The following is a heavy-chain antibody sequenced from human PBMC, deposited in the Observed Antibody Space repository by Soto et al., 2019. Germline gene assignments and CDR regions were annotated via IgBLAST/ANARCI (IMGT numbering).Heavy chain of an antibody. V-gene: IGHV3-66*01. D-gene: IGHD2-15*01. CDR2: IQSGGPT. CDR3: ARDDVLCDGGRCYGVPLDV. CDR1: GFPVSTKY. J-gene: IGHJ6*03. Sequence: GGPLRHSCTASGFPVSTKYSSWVRRAPRKGLEGVSLIQSGGPTYYADSVKGRFTISRDTSENTLHLQMDSLRAEDTAVYYCARDDVLCDGGRCYGVPLDVWGKGT.